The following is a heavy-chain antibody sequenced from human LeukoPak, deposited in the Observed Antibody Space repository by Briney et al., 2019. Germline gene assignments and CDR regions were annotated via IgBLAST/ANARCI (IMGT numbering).Heavy chain of an antibody. V-gene: IGHV4-38-2*02. Sequence: SETLSLTCTVSGYSISSGYYWGWIRQPPGKGLEWIGSIYHSGSTYYNPSLKSRVTISVDMSKNQFSLKLSSVTAADTAVYYCARAVGGDGSGSLWGPGTLVTVSS. CDR3: ARAVGGDGSGSL. CDR2: IYHSGST. J-gene: IGHJ4*02. CDR1: GYSISSGYY. D-gene: IGHD3-10*01.